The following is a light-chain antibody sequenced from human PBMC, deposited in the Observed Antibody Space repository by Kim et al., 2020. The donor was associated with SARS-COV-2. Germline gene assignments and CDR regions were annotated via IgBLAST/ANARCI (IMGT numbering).Light chain of an antibody. CDR2: DAS. CDR3: QQYNNWPLT. V-gene: IGKV3-15*01. CDR1: QSLTSN. Sequence: LSPGERATLSCRASQSLTSNLAWFQQKPGQAPRLLIYDASTRATDIPARFSGSGSGTEFTLTISSLQSEDFSVYFCQQYNNWPLTFGGGTKVDIK. J-gene: IGKJ4*01.